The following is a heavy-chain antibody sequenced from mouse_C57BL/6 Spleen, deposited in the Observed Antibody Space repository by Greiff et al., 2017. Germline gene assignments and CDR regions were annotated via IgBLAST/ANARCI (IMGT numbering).Heavy chain of an antibody. CDR3: VREGIYYYGSSYVGYFDY. J-gene: IGHJ2*01. CDR2: IRSKSSNYAT. D-gene: IGHD1-1*01. Sequence: EVKLVESGGGLVQPKGSLKLSCAASGFTFNTYAMHWVRQAPGKGLEWVARIRSKSSNYATYYADSVKDRFTISRDDSQSMLYLQMNNLKTEDTAMYYCVREGIYYYGSSYVGYFDYWGQGTTLTVSS. V-gene: IGHV10-3*01. CDR1: GFTFNTYA.